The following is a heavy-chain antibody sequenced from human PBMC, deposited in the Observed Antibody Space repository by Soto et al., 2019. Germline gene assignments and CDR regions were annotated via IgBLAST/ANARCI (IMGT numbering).Heavy chain of an antibody. D-gene: IGHD2-2*01. CDR3: ARRPIVVVTAANNWFDP. Sequence: GESLKISCKGSGYSFTSYWISWVRQMPGKGLEWMGRIDPSDSYTNYSPSFQGHVTISADKSISTAYLQWSSLKASDTAMYYCARRPIVVVTAANNWFDPWGQGNLVTVSS. J-gene: IGHJ5*02. CDR2: IDPSDSYT. CDR1: GYSFTSYW. V-gene: IGHV5-10-1*01.